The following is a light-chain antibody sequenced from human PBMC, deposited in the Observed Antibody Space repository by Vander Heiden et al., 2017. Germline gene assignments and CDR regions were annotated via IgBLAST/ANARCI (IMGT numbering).Light chain of an antibody. CDR3: QEYNSALTWT. Sequence: DIQMTQSPSSLSASIGDRVTITCRASQGISNKLAWYQQKSGTVPKLLVYDASTLQSGVPSRLSGSGSGTDFTLTISSLQPEDVATFYCQEYNSALTWTFGEGTKVEIK. V-gene: IGKV1-27*01. CDR2: DAS. CDR1: QGISNK. J-gene: IGKJ1*01.